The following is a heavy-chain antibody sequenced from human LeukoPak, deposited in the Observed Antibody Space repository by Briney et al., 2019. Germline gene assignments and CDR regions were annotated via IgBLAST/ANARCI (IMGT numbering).Heavy chain of an antibody. J-gene: IGHJ4*02. Sequence: GGSLRLSCAASRFTFSSYWMSWVRQAPGKGLEWVANIKQDGSGKYYVDSVKGRFTISRDNAKNSLYLQLNSLRAEDTAVYYCAKNLGSSWFPDWGQGTLVTVSS. CDR3: AKNLGSSWFPD. V-gene: IGHV3-7*01. CDR2: IKQDGSGK. D-gene: IGHD6-13*01. CDR1: RFTFSSYW.